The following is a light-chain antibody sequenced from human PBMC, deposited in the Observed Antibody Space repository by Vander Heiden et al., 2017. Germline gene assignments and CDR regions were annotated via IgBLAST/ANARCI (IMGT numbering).Light chain of an antibody. CDR3: QQSFTTPRT. V-gene: IGKV1-39*01. CDR1: HDISTY. J-gene: IGKJ1*01. CDR2: GAS. Sequence: DIEMTQYPSSLSASVGDQVTITSRASHDISTYLNWYHQRPGKAPDLLIYGASTWQSGVPSRFRGTGSGTYFTLTLSSLQSEDYGTFFCQQSFTTPRTFGRGTKVEIK.